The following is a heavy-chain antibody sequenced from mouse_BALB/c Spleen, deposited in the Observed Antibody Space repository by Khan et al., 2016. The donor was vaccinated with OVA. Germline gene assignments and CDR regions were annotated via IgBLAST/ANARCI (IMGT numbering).Heavy chain of an antibody. V-gene: IGHV3-8*02. CDR1: GDSITSGY. Sequence: IQLVQSGPSLVKPSQTLSLTCSVTGDSITSGYWTWIRKFPGNKLEYMGYMIYSGDTYYNPSLKSRISITRHTSKNQYYLQLNSVTTEDTATYYCARSTYRYAFAYWGQGTLVTVSA. CDR2: MIYSGDT. D-gene: IGHD2-14*01. J-gene: IGHJ3*01. CDR3: ARSTYRYAFAY.